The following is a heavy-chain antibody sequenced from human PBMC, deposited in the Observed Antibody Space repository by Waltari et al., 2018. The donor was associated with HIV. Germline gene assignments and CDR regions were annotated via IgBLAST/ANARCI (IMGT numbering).Heavy chain of an antibody. Sequence: QVQLQASGPGLVKTSETRSLTCTVPGGPISSYYWSGNRQPPGKGLEWIGYIYYSGSTNYNPSLKSRVTISVDTSKNQFSLKLSSVTAADTAVYYCARTGYSYGRYFDYWGQGTLVTVSS. D-gene: IGHD5-18*01. J-gene: IGHJ4*02. CDR2: IYYSGST. CDR3: ARTGYSYGRYFDY. CDR1: GGPISSYY. V-gene: IGHV4-59*01.